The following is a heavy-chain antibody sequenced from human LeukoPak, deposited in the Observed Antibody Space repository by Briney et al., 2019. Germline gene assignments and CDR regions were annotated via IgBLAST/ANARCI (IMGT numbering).Heavy chain of an antibody. Sequence: ASVKVSCKASGYTFTSYDINWVRQATGQGLEWMGWMNLNSGNTGYAQKFQGRVTMTRNTSISTAYMELSSLRSEDTVVYYCARGPEYSSSSSSNWFDPWGQGTLVTVSS. CDR1: GYTFTSYD. CDR2: MNLNSGNT. CDR3: ARGPEYSSSSSSNWFDP. V-gene: IGHV1-8*01. J-gene: IGHJ5*02. D-gene: IGHD6-6*01.